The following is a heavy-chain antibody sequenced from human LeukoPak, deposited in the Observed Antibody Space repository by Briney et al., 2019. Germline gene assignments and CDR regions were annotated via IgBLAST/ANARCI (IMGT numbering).Heavy chain of an antibody. J-gene: IGHJ6*03. CDR1: GFTFTNYG. CDR3: ARAGGYDLNQYYYYMDV. Sequence: GGSLRLSCAASGFTFTNYGMHWVRQAPGKGLEWVAVISYDGSNKYYADSVKGRFTISRDNSKNTLYLQMNSLRAEDTAVYYCARAGGYDLNQYYYYMDVWGKGTTVTVSS. D-gene: IGHD5-12*01. CDR2: ISYDGSNK. V-gene: IGHV3-30*19.